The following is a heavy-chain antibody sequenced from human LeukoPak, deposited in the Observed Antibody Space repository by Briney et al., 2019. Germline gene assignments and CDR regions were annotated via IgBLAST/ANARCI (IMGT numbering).Heavy chain of an antibody. V-gene: IGHV4-39*07. Sequence: SETLSLTCTVSGGSISSSSYYWGWIRQPPGKGLEWIGSIYYSGSTYYNPSLKSRVTISVDTSKNQFSLKLSSVTAADTAVYYCARAYHDYGDYPLDYWGQGTQVTVSS. D-gene: IGHD4-17*01. CDR3: ARAYHDYGDYPLDY. CDR1: GGSISSSSYY. CDR2: IYYSGST. J-gene: IGHJ4*02.